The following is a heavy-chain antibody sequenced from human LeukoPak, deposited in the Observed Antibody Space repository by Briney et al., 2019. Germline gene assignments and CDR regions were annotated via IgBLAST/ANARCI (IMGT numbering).Heavy chain of an antibody. CDR3: ARSLRSITIFGVVTSFDY. Sequence: PPETLSLTCTVSGGSISSYYWSWIRQPAGKGLEWIGRIYTSGSTNYNPSLKSRVTMSVDTSKNQFSLKLSSVTAADTAVYYCARSLRSITIFGVVTSFDYWGQGTLVTVSS. CDR1: GGSISSYY. J-gene: IGHJ4*02. CDR2: IYTSGST. V-gene: IGHV4-4*07. D-gene: IGHD3-3*01.